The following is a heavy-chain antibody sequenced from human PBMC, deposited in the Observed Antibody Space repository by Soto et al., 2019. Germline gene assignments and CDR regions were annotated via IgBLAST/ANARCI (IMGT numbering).Heavy chain of an antibody. D-gene: IGHD3-9*01. J-gene: IGHJ4*02. V-gene: IGHV3-30-3*01. CDR2: ISYDGSNK. CDR1: GFTFSTYA. CDR3: ARNMRAFLDGSYSPSISPHY. Sequence: QVQLVESGGGVVQPGRSLRLSCAASGFTFSTYALNWVRQSPGKGLEWVAVISYDGSNKYYAASVKGRFTISRDNSKNTLYLQMNSLPAEDTAVYYCARNMRAFLDGSYSPSISPHYWRQGTLVTVSS.